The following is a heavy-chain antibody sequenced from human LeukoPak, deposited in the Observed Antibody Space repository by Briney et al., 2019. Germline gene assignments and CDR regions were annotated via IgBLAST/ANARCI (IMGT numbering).Heavy chain of an antibody. Sequence: ASVKVSCKASGYTFTGYYMHWVRQAPGQGLEWMGWINPNSGGTNYAQKFQGWVTMTRDTSISTAYMELSRLRSDDTAVYYCARGLGRYDSSGYPGDYWGQGTLVTVSS. CDR2: INPNSGGT. CDR3: ARGLGRYDSSGYPGDY. V-gene: IGHV1-2*04. D-gene: IGHD3-22*01. J-gene: IGHJ4*02. CDR1: GYTFTGYY.